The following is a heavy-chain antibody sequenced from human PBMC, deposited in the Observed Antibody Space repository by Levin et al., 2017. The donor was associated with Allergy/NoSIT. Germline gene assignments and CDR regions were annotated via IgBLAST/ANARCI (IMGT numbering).Heavy chain of an antibody. V-gene: IGHV3-9*01. CDR1: GFTFDDYA. CDR3: AKDSGPYCGGDCYVRD. Sequence: PGGSLRLSCAASGFTFDDYAMHWVRQAPGKGLEWVSGISWNSGSIGYADSVKGRFTISRDNAKNSLYLQMNSLRAEDTALYYCAKDSGPYCGGDCYVRDWGQGTLVTVSS. J-gene: IGHJ4*02. D-gene: IGHD2-21*02. CDR2: ISWNSGSI.